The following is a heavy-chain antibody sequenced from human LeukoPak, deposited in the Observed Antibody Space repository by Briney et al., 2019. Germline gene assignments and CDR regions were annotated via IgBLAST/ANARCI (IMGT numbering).Heavy chain of an antibody. V-gene: IGHV4-30-2*01. Sequence: SETLSLTCAVPGGSISSGGYSWSWIRQPPGKGLEWIGYIYHSGSTYYNPSLKSRVTISVDRSKNQFSLKLSSVTAADTAVYYCARAPIAAAGLSYFDYWGQGTLVTVSS. CDR2: IYHSGST. CDR3: ARAPIAAAGLSYFDY. CDR1: GGSISSGGYS. D-gene: IGHD6-13*01. J-gene: IGHJ4*02.